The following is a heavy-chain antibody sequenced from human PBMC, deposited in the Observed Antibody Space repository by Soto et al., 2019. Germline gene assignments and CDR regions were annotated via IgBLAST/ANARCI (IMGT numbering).Heavy chain of an antibody. CDR3: ANGEVRGIIPSYFDY. J-gene: IGHJ4*02. CDR1: GFSPRWFS. Sequence: ERSLRLSWSRAGFSPRWFSISLVRPAPSTGLGWVVRTSNDGSNENYVVGVKGGFTISTDNSKNTLYLQMDSLRAEDTAVYYCANGEVRGIIPSYFDYWGPGTLVTIAS. V-gene: IGHV3-30*18. D-gene: IGHD3-10*01. CDR2: TSNDGSNE.